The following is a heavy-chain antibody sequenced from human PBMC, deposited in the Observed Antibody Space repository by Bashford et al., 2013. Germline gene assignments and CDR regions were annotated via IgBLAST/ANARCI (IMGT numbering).Heavy chain of an antibody. D-gene: IGHD2-21*01. J-gene: IGHJ4*02. CDR1: GFTFSTYG. V-gene: IGHV3-48*04. Sequence: GSLRLSCVASGFTFSTYGMHWVRQAPGKGLEWVSYISNSGSNVYYADSVNGRFTTSRDNAKNSLYLQMNSLRAEDTAVYYCARDCGPSGGDCYWDQRARGYYFDYWGQGTLVTVSS. CDR3: ARDCGPSGGDCYWDQRARGYYFDY. CDR2: ISNSGSNV.